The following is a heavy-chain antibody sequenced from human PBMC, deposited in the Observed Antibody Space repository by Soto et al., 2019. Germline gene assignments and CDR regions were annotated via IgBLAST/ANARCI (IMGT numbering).Heavy chain of an antibody. Sequence: QVQLVESGGGLVKPGGSLRLSCAASGFTFSESYMSWIRQAPGRGLEFISYISSAAVTIYHADSVKGRFTISRDNAKNSLYLQLNSLRADDTAVYYCARGRSFMDVWGQGTTVIVSS. CDR3: ARGRSFMDV. V-gene: IGHV3-11*01. J-gene: IGHJ6*02. CDR2: ISSAAVTI. CDR1: GFTFSESY.